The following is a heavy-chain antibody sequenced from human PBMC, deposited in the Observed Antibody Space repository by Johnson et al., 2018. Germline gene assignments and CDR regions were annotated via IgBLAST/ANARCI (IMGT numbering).Heavy chain of an antibody. Sequence: VQLQESGGGLVQPGGSLRLSCVASGFTFSSYWMHWVRQVPGKGLVWVSRISSDGRTISYADSVKGRFTISRDNAKNSLSLQMSGLRVEDTAVYYCVRDEVFAFDIWGQGTLVTVSS. CDR3: VRDEVFAFDI. V-gene: IGHV3-74*01. J-gene: IGHJ3*02. CDR1: GFTFSSYW. CDR2: ISSDGRTI.